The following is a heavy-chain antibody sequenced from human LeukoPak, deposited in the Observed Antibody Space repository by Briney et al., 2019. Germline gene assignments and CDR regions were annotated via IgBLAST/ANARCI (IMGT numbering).Heavy chain of an antibody. CDR2: ISGSGGST. CDR1: GFTFSSYA. D-gene: IGHD6-6*01. J-gene: IGHJ4*02. Sequence: GGSLRLSCAASGFTFSSYAMSWVRQAPGKGLEWVSAISGSGGSTYYVDSVKGRFTISRDNSKNTLYLKMNSLRVEDTAVYYCARDPSSSAGGWGQGTLVTVS. V-gene: IGHV3-23*01. CDR3: ARDPSSSAGG.